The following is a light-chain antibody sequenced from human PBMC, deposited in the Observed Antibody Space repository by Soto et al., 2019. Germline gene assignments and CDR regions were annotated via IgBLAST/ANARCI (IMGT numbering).Light chain of an antibody. Sequence: QSALTQPASVSGSPGQSITISCTESSSGGGEYKYASWYQQHPGTAPKLIIYDVSNRPSGVSNRFSGSKSGSTASLTISGLQAEDEADYYCSSFTSRFTFVFGTGTKLTVL. V-gene: IGLV2-14*03. CDR1: SSGGGEYKY. CDR2: DVS. CDR3: SSFTSRFTFV. J-gene: IGLJ1*01.